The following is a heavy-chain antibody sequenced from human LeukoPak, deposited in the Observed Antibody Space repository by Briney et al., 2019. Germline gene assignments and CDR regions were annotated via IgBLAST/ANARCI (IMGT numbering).Heavy chain of an antibody. CDR1: GFTFSSYA. J-gene: IGHJ4*02. V-gene: IGHV3-23*01. CDR3: ANLNWYRYYFDY. CDR2: ISGSGGST. Sequence: GGSLRLSCAASGFTFSSYAMSWVRQAPGKGLKWVSAISGSGGSTYYADSVKGRFTISRDNSKNTLYLQMNSLRAEDTAVYYCANLNWYRYYFDYWGQGTLVTVSS. D-gene: IGHD6-13*01.